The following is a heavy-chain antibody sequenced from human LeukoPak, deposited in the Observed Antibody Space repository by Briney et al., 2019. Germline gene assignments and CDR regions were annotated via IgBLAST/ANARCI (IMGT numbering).Heavy chain of an antibody. CDR3: ARDLGTSGWYTFDS. CDR1: GDSVSSNNGA. Sequence: SQTLSLTCAISGDSVSSNNGAWNWIRQSPSRGLEWLGRTYYRSKWYNDYAVPMKGRISINPDTSKNQFSLQVNSVTPEDTAIYYCARDLGTSGWYTFDSWGQGTLVTVSS. J-gene: IGHJ4*02. CDR2: TYYRSKWYN. V-gene: IGHV6-1*01. D-gene: IGHD6-19*01.